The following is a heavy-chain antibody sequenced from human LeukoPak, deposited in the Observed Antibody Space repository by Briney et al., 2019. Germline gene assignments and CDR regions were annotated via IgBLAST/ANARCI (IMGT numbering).Heavy chain of an antibody. CDR2: IKEDGSEK. Sequence: GSLELSFAASGFPFNTYWMSLVRPAPGKGLELVANIKEDGSEKYYLDSVKGRFTISRDNAKNSLYLQMNSLRAEDTAVYYCARQDIVERIAAAGIWGRIGKRGINLDYWGQGTLVTVSS. CDR1: GFPFNTYW. CDR3: ARQDIVERIAAAGIWGRIGKRGINLDY. D-gene: IGHD6-13*01. V-gene: IGHV3-7*01. J-gene: IGHJ4*02.